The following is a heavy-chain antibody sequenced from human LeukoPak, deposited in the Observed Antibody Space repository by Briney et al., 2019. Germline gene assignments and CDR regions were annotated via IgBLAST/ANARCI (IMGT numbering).Heavy chain of an antibody. CDR1: GGSISSSSYY. V-gene: IGHV4-39*07. CDR3: ARDQAGEEVGAIDY. CDR2: IYYSGST. J-gene: IGHJ4*02. Sequence: PSETLSLTCTVSGGSISSSSYYWGWIRQPPGKGLEWIGSIYYSGSTYYNPSLKSRVTISVDTSKSQFSLKLSSVTAADTAVYYCARDQAGEEVGAIDYWGQGTLVTVSS. D-gene: IGHD1-26*01.